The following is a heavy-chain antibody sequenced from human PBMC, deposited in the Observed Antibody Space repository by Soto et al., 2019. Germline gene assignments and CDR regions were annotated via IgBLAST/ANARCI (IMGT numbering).Heavy chain of an antibody. CDR3: ARDGIAALYFDY. Sequence: EVQLVESGGGLVQPGGSLSLSCAASGFTFSSYSMNWVRQAPGKGLEWVSYISSSSSTIYYADSVKGRFTIPRGNAKNSLYLPRTRLRDEDTVVYYCARDGIAALYFDYWGQGTRVTFAS. J-gene: IGHJ4*02. CDR1: GFTFSSYS. V-gene: IGHV3-48*02. D-gene: IGHD6-6*01. CDR2: ISSSSSTI.